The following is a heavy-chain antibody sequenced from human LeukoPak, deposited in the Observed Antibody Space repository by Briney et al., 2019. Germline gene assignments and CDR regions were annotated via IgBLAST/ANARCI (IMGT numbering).Heavy chain of an antibody. J-gene: IGHJ4*02. CDR1: GGSISSYY. Sequence: PSETLSLTCTVSGGSISSYYWSWIRQPPGKGLEWIGFFYNSGSTNYNPSLKSRVTISVDTSKTQFSLKLSSVTAADTAVYYCARGGGGEYSSGWYDYWGQGTLVTVSS. V-gene: IGHV4-59*01. CDR2: FYNSGST. CDR3: ARGGGGEYSSGWYDY. D-gene: IGHD6-19*01.